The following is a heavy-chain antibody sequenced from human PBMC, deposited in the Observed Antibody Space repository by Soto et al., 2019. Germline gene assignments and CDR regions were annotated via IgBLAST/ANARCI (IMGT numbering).Heavy chain of an antibody. D-gene: IGHD3-22*01. CDR3: VHSPHFYDRGDFEY. CDR1: GFSLTTTEAR. CDR2: IHWDYTK. Sequence: VSGPTLVNPTETLTLTCTFSGFSLTTTEARVGWVRQPPGKALEWLALIHWDYTKKYSPSLKSRLTITQDTSKNQVVLTMSNMDPVDTATYYCVHSPHFYDRGDFEYWGQGTLVTVSS. V-gene: IGHV2-5*02. J-gene: IGHJ4*02.